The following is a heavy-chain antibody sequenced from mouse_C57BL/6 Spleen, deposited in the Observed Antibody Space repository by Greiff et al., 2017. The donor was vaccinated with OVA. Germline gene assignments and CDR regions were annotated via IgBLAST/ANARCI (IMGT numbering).Heavy chain of an antibody. CDR3: ARSAYYYGSNYFDY. CDR1: GYSFTGYY. D-gene: IGHD1-1*01. Sequence: EVQLQQSGPELVKPGASVKISCKASGYSFTGYYMNWVKQSPEKSLEWIGEINPSTGGTTYNQKFKAKATLTVDKSSSTAYMQLKSLTSEDSAVYDCARSAYYYGSNYFDYWGQGTTLTVSS. J-gene: IGHJ2*01. V-gene: IGHV1-42*01. CDR2: INPSTGGT.